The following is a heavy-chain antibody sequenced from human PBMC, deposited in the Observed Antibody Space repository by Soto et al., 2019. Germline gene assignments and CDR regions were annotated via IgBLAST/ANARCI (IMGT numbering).Heavy chain of an antibody. D-gene: IGHD1-1*01. CDR2: LYDLDGT. Sequence: GSLRLSCAAFGFTVSGKKYVAWVRQAPGKAVEWVSALYDLDGTYYADSVKGRFTTSSDSSRTTVYLQMNSLRLDDTAVYSCATWHLQEHAYDIWGQGTMVTVSS. CDR1: GFTVSGKKY. J-gene: IGHJ3*02. V-gene: IGHV3-53*01. CDR3: ATWHLQEHAYDI.